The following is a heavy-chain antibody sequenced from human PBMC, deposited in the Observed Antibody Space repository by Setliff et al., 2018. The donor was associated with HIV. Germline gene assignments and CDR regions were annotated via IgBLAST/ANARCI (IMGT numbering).Heavy chain of an antibody. CDR2: INPSGGST. CDR1: GYTFTSYY. Sequence: ASVKVSCKASGYTFTSYYMHWVRQAPGQGLEWMGIINPSGGSTSYAQKFQGRVTMTRDTSTSTVYMELSSLRSEDTVVYYCARNPRIAVAGTDYYYYMDVWGKGTTVTVSS. J-gene: IGHJ6*03. D-gene: IGHD6-19*01. V-gene: IGHV1-46*01. CDR3: ARNPRIAVAGTDYYYYMDV.